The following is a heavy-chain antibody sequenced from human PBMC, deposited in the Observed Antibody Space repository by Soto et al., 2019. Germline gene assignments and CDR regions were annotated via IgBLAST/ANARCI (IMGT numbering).Heavy chain of an antibody. D-gene: IGHD2-2*01. J-gene: IGHJ6*03. CDR3: ARVSYPDIVVPYWYYYYMDV. Sequence: QVQLQESGPGLVKPSQTLSLTCTVSGGSISSGGYYWSWIRQHPGKGLEWIGYIYYSGSTYYNPSLKSRVTISVDTSKDQFSLKLSSVTAADTAVYYCARVSYPDIVVPYWYYYYMDVWGKGTTVTVSS. CDR2: IYYSGST. CDR1: GGSISSGGYY. V-gene: IGHV4-31*03.